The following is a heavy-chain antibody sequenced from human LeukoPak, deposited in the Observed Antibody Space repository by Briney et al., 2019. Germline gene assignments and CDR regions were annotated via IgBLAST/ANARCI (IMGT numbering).Heavy chain of an antibody. CDR2: ISSSGSTI. CDR3: ARSFGSYGPAYFDY. D-gene: IGHD5-18*01. Sequence: GGSLRLSCAASGFTFSSYNMNWVRQAPGKGLEWVSYISSSGSTIYYADSVKGRFTISRDNAKNSLYLQMNSLRAEDTAVYYCARSFGSYGPAYFDYWGQGTLVTVSS. J-gene: IGHJ4*02. CDR1: GFTFSSYN. V-gene: IGHV3-48*04.